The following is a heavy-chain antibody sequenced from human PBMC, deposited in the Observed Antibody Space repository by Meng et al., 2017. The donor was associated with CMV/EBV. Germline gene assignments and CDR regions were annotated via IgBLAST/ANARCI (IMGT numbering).Heavy chain of an antibody. J-gene: IGHJ5*02. V-gene: IGHV4-39*01. CDR1: GGSISSSSYY. Sequence: SETLSLTCTVSGGSISSSSYYWGWIRQPPGKGLEWIGSIYYSGSTYYNPSLKSRVTISVDTSKNRFSLKLSSVTAADTAVYYCARHSSMRLSCWFDPWGQGTLVTVSS. CDR3: ARHSSMRLSCWFDP. D-gene: IGHD3-16*02. CDR2: IYYSGST.